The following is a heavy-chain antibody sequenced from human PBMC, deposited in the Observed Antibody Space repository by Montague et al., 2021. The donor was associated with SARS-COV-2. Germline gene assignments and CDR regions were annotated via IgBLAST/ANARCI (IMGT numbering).Heavy chain of an antibody. CDR2: IHIGGTS. J-gene: IGHJ4*02. V-gene: IGHV4-39*07. D-gene: IGHD3-9*01. CDR3: ARSRDWYLGN. Sequence: SETPSLTCTASGDSISSGGYFWGWIRQPPGKGLEWIASIHIGGTSYLXPSLKSRVTISIDSSKNQFSLNVTSVTAADTAVYFCARSRDWYLGNWGQGTLATVSS. CDR1: GDSISSGGYF.